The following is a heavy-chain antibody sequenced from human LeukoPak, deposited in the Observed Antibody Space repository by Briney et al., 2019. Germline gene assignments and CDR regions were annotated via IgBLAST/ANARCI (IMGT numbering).Heavy chain of an antibody. CDR1: GFTFSSYS. D-gene: IGHD3-22*01. J-gene: IGHJ5*02. V-gene: IGHV3-21*01. CDR2: ISSSSSYI. Sequence: PGGSLRLSCAASGFTFSSYSMNWVRQAPGKGLEWVSSISSSSSYIYYADSVKGRFTISRDNAKNSLYPQMNSLRAEDTAVYYCAREVYYYDSSGYPNWFDPWGQGTLVTVSS. CDR3: AREVYYYDSSGYPNWFDP.